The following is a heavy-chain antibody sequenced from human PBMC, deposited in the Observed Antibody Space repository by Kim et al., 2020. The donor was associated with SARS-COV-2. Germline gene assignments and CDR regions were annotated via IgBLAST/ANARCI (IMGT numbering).Heavy chain of an antibody. D-gene: IGHD1-26*01. Sequence: SPSFKGQVTISADKSISTAYLQWSSLKASDTAMYYCARLGGYNGYYFDYWGQGTLVTVSS. CDR3: ARLGGYNGYYFDY. J-gene: IGHJ4*02. V-gene: IGHV5-51*01.